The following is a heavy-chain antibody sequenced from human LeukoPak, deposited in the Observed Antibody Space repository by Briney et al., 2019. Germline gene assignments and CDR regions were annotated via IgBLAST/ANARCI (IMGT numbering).Heavy chain of an antibody. CDR2: SYSGGST. CDR3: ASRHCSGENCYAGPLDF. V-gene: IGHV3-53*01. Sequence: GGSLRLSCVASAFSDKSNYMSWVRQAPGKGLEWVSVSYSGGSTYYEDSVKGRFTVSSDVPKNTLYLQMNHLRGEDTAVYYCASRHCSGENCYAGPLDFWGQGIQVTVSS. CDR1: AFSDKSNY. J-gene: IGHJ4*02. D-gene: IGHD2-8*02.